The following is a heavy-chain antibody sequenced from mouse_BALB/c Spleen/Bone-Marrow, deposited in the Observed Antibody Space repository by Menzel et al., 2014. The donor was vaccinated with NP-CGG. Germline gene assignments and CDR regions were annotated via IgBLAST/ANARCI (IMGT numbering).Heavy chain of an antibody. D-gene: IGHD2-4*01. CDR2: VNPNNGGT. V-gene: IGHV1-18*01. CDR3: ARDYDYGCAY. Sequence: EVQLQQSGPDLVKPGASVKISCKASGYSFADYYMHWVKQSHGKSLEWIGHVNPNNGGTNYNQKFKGKAILTVDKSSNTAYMELRSLTSEDSAVYFCARDYDYGCAYWGQGTLVTVSA. J-gene: IGHJ3*01. CDR1: GYSFADYY.